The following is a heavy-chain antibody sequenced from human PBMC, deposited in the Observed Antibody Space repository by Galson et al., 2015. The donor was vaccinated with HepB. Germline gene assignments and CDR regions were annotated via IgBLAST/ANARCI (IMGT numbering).Heavy chain of an antibody. J-gene: IGHJ6*02. D-gene: IGHD2-2*01. CDR1: GFTFSNAW. CDR2: IKSKTDGGTT. Sequence: SLRLSCAASGFTFSNAWMSWVRQAPGKGLEWVGRIKSKTDGGTTDYAAPMKGRFNISRDDSKNTLSLQMNSLKTEDTAVYYCTTATGEYCSNCYYYYYGMDVWGQGTTVTVSS. CDR3: TTATGEYCSNCYYYYYGMDV. V-gene: IGHV3-15*01.